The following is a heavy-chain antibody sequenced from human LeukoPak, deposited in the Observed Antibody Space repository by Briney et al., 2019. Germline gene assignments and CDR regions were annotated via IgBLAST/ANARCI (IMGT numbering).Heavy chain of an antibody. CDR1: GGSISSSSYY. D-gene: IGHD5-12*01. V-gene: IGHV4-39*07. J-gene: IGHJ4*02. CDR2: IYYSGST. Sequence: PSETLSLTCTVSGGSISSSSYYWGWIRQPPGKGLEWIGSIYYSGSTYYNPSLKSRVTISVDTSKNQFSLKLSSVTAADMAVYYCARVQVATIRASRFDYWGQGTLVTVSS. CDR3: ARVQVATIRASRFDY.